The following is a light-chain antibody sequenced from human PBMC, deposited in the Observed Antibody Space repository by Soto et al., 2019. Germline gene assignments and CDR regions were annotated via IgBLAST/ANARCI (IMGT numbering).Light chain of an antibody. V-gene: IGLV2-14*01. CDR1: SSDVGDYNY. CDR3: SSYISNSIVV. Sequence: QPVSVSGSPGQSITISCTGTSSDVGDYNYVSWYQQHPGKAPKLMIYEVSHRLSGVSNRFSGSKSGYTASLTISGLQDEDEADYYCSSYISNSIVVFGGGTKLTVL. CDR2: EVS. J-gene: IGLJ2*01.